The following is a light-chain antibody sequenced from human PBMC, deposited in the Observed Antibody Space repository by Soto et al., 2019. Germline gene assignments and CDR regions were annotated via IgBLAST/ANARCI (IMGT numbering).Light chain of an antibody. J-gene: IGKJ1*01. CDR1: QNISIW. CDR2: DSS. Sequence: DIQRTQSPSTLSASVGDRVTITCRASQNISIWLAWYQQRPGRAPRLLIYDSSSLESGVPSTFTGSGSGTEFTLTIKSLKPDDFATDYCQQYSVHWTFGQGTKVDIK. V-gene: IGKV1-5*01. CDR3: QQYSVHWT.